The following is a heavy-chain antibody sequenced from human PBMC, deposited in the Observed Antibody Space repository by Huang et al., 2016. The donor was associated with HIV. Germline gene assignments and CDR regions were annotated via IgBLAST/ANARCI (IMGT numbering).Heavy chain of an antibody. J-gene: IGHJ4*02. D-gene: IGHD6-13*01. CDR2: VYQRGST. Sequence: QLQLQESGPGQVKPSETLSLTCTVSGDFISSTNYYWGWIRQSPGEGLEWVGSVYQRGSTNYNPSRKSRVTLSVDTSRNQFSLRLNSVTAADTAVYYCASQHIGAAATWFWGRGTQVAVSS. V-gene: IGHV4-39*01. CDR1: GDFISSTNYY. CDR3: ASQHIGAAATWF.